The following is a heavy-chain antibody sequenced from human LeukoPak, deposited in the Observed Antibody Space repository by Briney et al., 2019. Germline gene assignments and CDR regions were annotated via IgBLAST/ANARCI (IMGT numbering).Heavy chain of an antibody. Sequence: GGSLRLSCAASGFTFSSYGMHWVRQAPGKGLEWVAVIWYDGSNKYYADSVKGRFTISRDNSKNTLYLQMNSLRVEDTAVFYCARDVTMVRGAHDYWGQGTLVTVSS. V-gene: IGHV3-33*01. CDR1: GFTFSSYG. CDR3: ARDVTMVRGAHDY. CDR2: IWYDGSNK. D-gene: IGHD3-10*01. J-gene: IGHJ4*02.